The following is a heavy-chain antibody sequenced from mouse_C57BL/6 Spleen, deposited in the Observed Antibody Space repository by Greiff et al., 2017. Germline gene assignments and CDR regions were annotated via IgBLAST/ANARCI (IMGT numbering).Heavy chain of an antibody. Sequence: EVQRVESGPELVKPGASVKISCKASGYSFTGYYMNWVKQSPEKSLEWIGEINPSTGGTTYNQKFKAKATLTVDKSSSTAYMQLKSLTSEDSAVYYCARSAVVAGNYFDYWGQGTTLTVSS. J-gene: IGHJ2*01. CDR2: INPSTGGT. CDR1: GYSFTGYY. D-gene: IGHD1-1*01. CDR3: ARSAVVAGNYFDY. V-gene: IGHV1-42*01.